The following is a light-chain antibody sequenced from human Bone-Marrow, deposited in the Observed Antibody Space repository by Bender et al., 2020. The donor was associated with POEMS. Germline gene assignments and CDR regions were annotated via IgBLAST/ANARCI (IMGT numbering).Light chain of an antibody. J-gene: IGLJ3*02. Sequence: QTALTQPASVSGSPGQSITISCTGTSSNVGSYNLVSWYQQHPGKPPKLMIYEDSKRPSGVPDRFSGSKSGSTASLTVSGLQAEDEADYYCSSYAGSNNFLFGGGTKLTVL. V-gene: IGLV2-14*02. CDR3: SSYAGSNNFL. CDR2: EDS. CDR1: SSNVGSYNL.